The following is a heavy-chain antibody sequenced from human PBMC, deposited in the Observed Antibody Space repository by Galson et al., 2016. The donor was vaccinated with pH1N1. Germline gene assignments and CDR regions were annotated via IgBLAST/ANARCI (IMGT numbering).Heavy chain of an antibody. CDR2: ITALFGTA. J-gene: IGHJ4*02. V-gene: IGHV1-69*06. D-gene: IGHD1-26*01. CDR3: AGNSASYYVTYFER. CDR1: GGTFRSYA. Sequence: SVKVSCKASGGTFRSYAISWVRQAPGQGLEWMGGITALFGTANYAQKFQGRVTISEDKSTSTVYMDLRSLGSEDTAVYYWAGNSASYYVTYFERWGQGTLVTVSS.